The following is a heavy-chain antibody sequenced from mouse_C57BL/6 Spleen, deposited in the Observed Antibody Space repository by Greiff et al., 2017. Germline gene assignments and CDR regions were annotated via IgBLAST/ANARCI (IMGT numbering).Heavy chain of an antibody. Sequence: QVQLQQSGPELVKPGASVKISCKASGYAFSSSWMNWVKQRPGKGLEWIGRIYPGDGDTNYNGKFKGKATLTADKSSSTAYMQLSSLTSEDSAVYCCARGPSYCGSSYGWYFDVWGTGTTVTVSS. V-gene: IGHV1-82*01. CDR3: ARGPSYCGSSYGWYFDV. CDR1: GYAFSSSW. D-gene: IGHD1-1*01. CDR2: IYPGDGDT. J-gene: IGHJ1*03.